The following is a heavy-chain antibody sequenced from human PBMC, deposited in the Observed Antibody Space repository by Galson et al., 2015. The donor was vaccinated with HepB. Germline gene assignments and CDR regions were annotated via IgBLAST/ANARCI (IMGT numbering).Heavy chain of an antibody. V-gene: IGHV4-4*02. CDR3: ARVPVVWELLLSNYYGMDV. J-gene: IGHJ6*02. CDR1: GGSISSSNW. CDR2: IYHSGST. D-gene: IGHD1-26*01. Sequence: SETLSLTCAVSGGSISSSNWWSWVRQPPGKGLEWIGEIYHSGSTNYNPSLKSRVTISVDKSKNQFSLKLSSVTAADTAVYYCARVPVVWELLLSNYYGMDVWGQGTTVTVSS.